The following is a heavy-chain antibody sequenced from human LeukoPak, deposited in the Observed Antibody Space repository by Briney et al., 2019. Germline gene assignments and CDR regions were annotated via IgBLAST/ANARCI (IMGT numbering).Heavy chain of an antibody. D-gene: IGHD6-19*01. CDR1: GFTFSSYA. CDR3: AREYSSGWYFDY. CDR2: ISYDGSNK. V-gene: IGHV3-30*04. Sequence: PGGSLRLSCAASGFTFSSYAMHWVRQAPGEGLEWVAVISYDGSNKYYADSVKGRFTISRDNSKNTLYLQMNSLRAEDTAVYYCAREYSSGWYFDYWGQGTLVTVSS. J-gene: IGHJ4*02.